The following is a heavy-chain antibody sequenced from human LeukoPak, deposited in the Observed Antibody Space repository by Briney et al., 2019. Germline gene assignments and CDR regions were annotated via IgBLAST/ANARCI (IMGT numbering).Heavy chain of an antibody. CDR3: ARGPLSPGRYFDWLSRYYYYGMDV. J-gene: IGHJ6*04. Sequence: SVKVSCKASGGTFSSYAISWVRQDPGQGLEWMGGIIPIFGTANYAKKFQGRVTTTADKSTSTAYMELSSLRSEDTAVYYCARGPLSPGRYFDWLSRYYYYGMDVWGKGTTVTVSS. CDR1: GGTFSSYA. V-gene: IGHV1-69*06. CDR2: IIPIFGTA. D-gene: IGHD3-9*01.